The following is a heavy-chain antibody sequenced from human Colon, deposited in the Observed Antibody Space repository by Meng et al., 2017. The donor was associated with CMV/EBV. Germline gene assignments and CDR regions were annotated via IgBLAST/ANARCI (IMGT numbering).Heavy chain of an antibody. CDR2: MNPNSGNT. CDR1: GYTFGTYD. CDR3: ARLMLFGQESDF. Sequence: ASVKVSCKTSGYTFGTYDIHWVRQAAGQGPEWMGWMNPNSGNTASARKFQGRLIMTSDNSLNTAYMELSSLTSEDTAVYFCARLMLFGQESDFWGQGTLVTVSS. J-gene: IGHJ4*02. D-gene: IGHD3/OR15-3a*01. V-gene: IGHV1-8*01.